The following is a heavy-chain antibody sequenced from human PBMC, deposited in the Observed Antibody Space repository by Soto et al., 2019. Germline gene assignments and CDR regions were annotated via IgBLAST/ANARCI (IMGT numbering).Heavy chain of an antibody. CDR2: ISSSSSYI. Sequence: GGSLRLSCAASGFTFSSYSMNWVRQAPGKGLEWVSSISSSSSYIYYADSVKGRFTISRDNAKNSLYQQMNSLRAEDTAVYYCARVSYDYIWGSFPDHAGFDYWGQGTLVTVSS. CDR3: ARVSYDYIWGSFPDHAGFDY. J-gene: IGHJ4*02. D-gene: IGHD3-16*01. CDR1: GFTFSSYS. V-gene: IGHV3-21*01.